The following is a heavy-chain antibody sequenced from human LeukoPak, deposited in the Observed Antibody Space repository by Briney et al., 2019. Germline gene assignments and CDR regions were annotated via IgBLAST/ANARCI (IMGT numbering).Heavy chain of an antibody. J-gene: IGHJ3*02. V-gene: IGHV4-34*01. CDR2: INHSGST. Sequence: SETLSLTCAVYGGSFSGYYWSWIRQPPGKGLEWIGEINHSGSTNYNPSLKSQVTISVDTSKDQFSLKLSSVTAADTAVYYCASPIAARRHAFDIWGQGTMVTVSS. CDR1: GGSFSGYY. D-gene: IGHD6-6*01. CDR3: ASPIAARRHAFDI.